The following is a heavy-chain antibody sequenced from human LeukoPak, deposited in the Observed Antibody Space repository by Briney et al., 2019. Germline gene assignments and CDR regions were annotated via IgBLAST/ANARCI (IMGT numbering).Heavy chain of an antibody. Sequence: GGSLRLSCAASGFTFSSYSMNWGRQAPGKGLEWGSCISSSRSEIYYADSVKGGFTIARDNAKNSLYLQMNSLRAEDTAVYYCARDPYSGLFDYWGQGTLVTVSS. J-gene: IGHJ4*02. D-gene: IGHD4-11*01. CDR1: GFTFSSYS. CDR2: ISSSRSEI. V-gene: IGHV3-21*01. CDR3: ARDPYSGLFDY.